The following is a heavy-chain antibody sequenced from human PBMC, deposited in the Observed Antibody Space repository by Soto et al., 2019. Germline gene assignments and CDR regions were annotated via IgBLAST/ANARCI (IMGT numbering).Heavy chain of an antibody. CDR2: IYWNEDK. D-gene: IGHD4-17*01. CDR3: AHRGYGDYPRDNWFDP. Sequence: SGPTLVNPTQTLTLTCTFSGFSLKTDGAGVGWIRQPPGKALEWLAVIYWNEDKRYNPSLKTRLTITKDTSKNQVVLTMTNMDPVDTATYYCAHRGYGDYPRDNWFDPWGQGTLVTVYS. CDR1: GFSLKTDGAG. J-gene: IGHJ5*02. V-gene: IGHV2-5*01.